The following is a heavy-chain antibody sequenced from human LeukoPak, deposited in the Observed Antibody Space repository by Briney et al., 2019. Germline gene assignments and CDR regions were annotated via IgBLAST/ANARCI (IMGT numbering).Heavy chain of an antibody. J-gene: IGHJ4*02. CDR3: ARDRLVGASTCFAY. D-gene: IGHD1-26*01. CDR1: GYTFTGYY. V-gene: IGHV1-69*13. CDR2: IIPIFGKA. Sequence: SVKVSCKASGYTFTGYYMHWVRQAPGQGLEWMGGIIPIFGKAKYAQKFQGRVTITADESTSTAYMELSSLRSEDTAVYYCARDRLVGASTCFAYWGQGTLVTVSS.